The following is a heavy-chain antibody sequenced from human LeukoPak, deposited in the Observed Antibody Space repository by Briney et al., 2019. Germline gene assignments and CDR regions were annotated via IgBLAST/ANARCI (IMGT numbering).Heavy chain of an antibody. V-gene: IGHV4-34*01. CDR1: GVSFSGYY. CDR3: ARALLVATGYYFDY. CDR2: INHSGST. J-gene: IGHJ4*02. D-gene: IGHD5-12*01. Sequence: PSETLSLTCAVYGVSFSGYYWSWIRQPPGKGLEWIGEINHSGSTNYNPSLKSRVTISVDTSKNQFSLKLSSVTAADTAVYYCARALLVATGYYFDYWGQGTLVTVSS.